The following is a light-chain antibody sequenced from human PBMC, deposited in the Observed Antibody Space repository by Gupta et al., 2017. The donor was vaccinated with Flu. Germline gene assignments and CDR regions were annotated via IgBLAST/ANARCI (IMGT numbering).Light chain of an antibody. J-gene: IGKJ1*01. CDR3: QHYNTRPPWT. V-gene: IGKV3-15*01. CDR1: QSIATN. CDR2: AAS. Sequence: RVMTQSPATRSVSPGERVTLSCRASQSIATNLAWYQQTPGQAPRLLIYAASTRATGIPDRCSGSGSETEFTLTISSLQSEDVAVYYCQHYNTRPPWTFGQGTKVEIK.